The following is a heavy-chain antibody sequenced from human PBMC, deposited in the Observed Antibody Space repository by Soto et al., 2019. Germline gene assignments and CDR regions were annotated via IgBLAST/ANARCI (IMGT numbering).Heavy chain of an antibody. CDR3: ARRYGWLYFDY. CDR2: IFYRGST. Sequence: SETLSLTCTVSGDSISSSNYFWGWIRQPPGKGLEWIGTIFYRGSTYYNPSLKSRVTISVDTSKNQFSLRLISVTAADTALYYCARRYGWLYFDYWGQGSLVTVSS. V-gene: IGHV4-39*01. CDR1: GDSISSSNYF. J-gene: IGHJ4*02. D-gene: IGHD6-19*01.